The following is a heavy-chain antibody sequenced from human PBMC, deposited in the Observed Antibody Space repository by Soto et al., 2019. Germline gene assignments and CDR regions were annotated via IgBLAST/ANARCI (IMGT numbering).Heavy chain of an antibody. CDR2: ISSSGRQT. CDR1: GFSFSNYA. V-gene: IGHV3-23*01. Sequence: EVQLLESGGGLVQPGGSLRLSCAASGFSFSNYAMSWVRQAPGKGLEWVSGISSSGRQTYYAASVKGRFTVLRDNAKNSLYLQMNSLRAEDTAFYYCAKDTGPNWGQGTLVTVSS. J-gene: IGHJ4*02. CDR3: AKDTGPN.